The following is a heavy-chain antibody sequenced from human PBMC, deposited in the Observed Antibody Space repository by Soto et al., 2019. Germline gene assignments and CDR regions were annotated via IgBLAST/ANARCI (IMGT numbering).Heavy chain of an antibody. V-gene: IGHV2-70*01. CDR2: IDWADGK. J-gene: IGHJ4*02. CDR1: GFSLTTNGMC. CDR3: AQTSAAAGTHFDY. D-gene: IGHD6-13*01. Sequence: SGPTLVNPTQTLTLTCNFSGFSLTTNGMCVSWIRQPPGKALEWLALIDWADGKYFSTSLKTRLTISKDTSKNQVVLTMANMAPVDTGTYYCAQTSAAAGTHFDYWGQGTPVTVSS.